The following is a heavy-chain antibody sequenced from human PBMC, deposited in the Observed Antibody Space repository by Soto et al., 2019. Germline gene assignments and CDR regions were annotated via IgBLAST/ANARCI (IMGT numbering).Heavy chain of an antibody. J-gene: IGHJ5*02. CDR3: ARVIGIAAAGFGWFDP. Sequence: QVQLVQSGAEVKKPGSSVKVSCKASGGTFSSYAISWVRQAPGQGLEWRGGIIPIFGTANYAQKFQGRVTITADESTSTAYMELSSLRSEDTAVYYCARVIGIAAAGFGWFDPWGQGTLVTVSS. CDR2: IIPIFGTA. CDR1: GGTFSSYA. D-gene: IGHD6-13*01. V-gene: IGHV1-69*01.